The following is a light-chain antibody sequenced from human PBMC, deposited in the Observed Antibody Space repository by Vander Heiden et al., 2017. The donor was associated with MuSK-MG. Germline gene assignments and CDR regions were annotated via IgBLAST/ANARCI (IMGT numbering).Light chain of an antibody. CDR2: AAS. CDR3: QQLNSYRYT. CDR1: QGISSY. Sequence: DIQLTQSPSFLSASVGDRVTITCRASQGISSYLAWYQQKPGKAPKLLIYAASTLQSGVPSSFSGSGSGTEFTLTISSLQPEDFATYYCQQLNSYRYTFGQGTKLEIK. V-gene: IGKV1-9*01. J-gene: IGKJ2*01.